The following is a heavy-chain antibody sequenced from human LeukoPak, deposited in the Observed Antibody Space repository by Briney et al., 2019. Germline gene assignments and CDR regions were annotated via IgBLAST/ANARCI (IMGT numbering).Heavy chain of an antibody. J-gene: IGHJ3*01. CDR1: GFTFSRYA. CDR2: VSGSGGST. D-gene: IGHD3-10*01. CDR3: AKRMIRGVNHDAFDL. V-gene: IGHV3-23*01. Sequence: PGGSLRLSCAASGFTFSRYAMSWLRQAPGKGLEWVAGVSGSGGSTYYADSVKGLFTISRDNSKKTLYLQMNSLRAEDTAVYYCAKRMIRGVNHDAFDLWGQGTMVTVSS.